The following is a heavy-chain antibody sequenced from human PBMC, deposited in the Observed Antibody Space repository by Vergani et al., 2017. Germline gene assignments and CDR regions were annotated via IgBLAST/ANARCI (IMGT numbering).Heavy chain of an antibody. CDR1: GGSISSGSYY. D-gene: IGHD2-2*01. CDR2: IYTSGST. J-gene: IGHJ4*02. V-gene: IGHV4-61*02. Sequence: QVQLQESGPGLVKPSQTLSLTCTVSGGSISSGSYYWSWIRQPAGKGLEWIGRIYTSGSTNYNPSLKSRVTISVDTSKNQFSLKLSSVTAADTAVYYCARAAPEDCSSTSCYSFDYWGQGTLVTVSS. CDR3: ARAAPEDCSSTSCYSFDY.